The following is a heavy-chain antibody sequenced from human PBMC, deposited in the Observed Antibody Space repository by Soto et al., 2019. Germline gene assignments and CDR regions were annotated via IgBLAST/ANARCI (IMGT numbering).Heavy chain of an antibody. J-gene: IGHJ4*02. V-gene: IGHV1-58*01. Sequence: QMQLVQSGPEVKKPGTSVKVSCKASGFTFTTLVVLWVRQARGHPLEWIGWIVVGSGNTNYAQKYQERITITRDMSKGTAYMELSRLRSEDTAVYYCATDSRGNCAQLGYWGQGTLVTVSS. CDR2: IVVGSGNT. CDR1: GFTFTTLV. CDR3: ATDSRGNCAQLGY. D-gene: IGHD2-21*02.